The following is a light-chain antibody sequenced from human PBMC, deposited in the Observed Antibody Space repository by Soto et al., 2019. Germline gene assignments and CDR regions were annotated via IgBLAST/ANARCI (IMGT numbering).Light chain of an antibody. CDR2: HGS. CDR3: QQHGISHIT. Sequence: IVFTQSPGTLSLSPGERVTLSCRASQTISRNYLSWYQQKPGLAPRLIMYHGSRRAAGTPDRFSGSGSGTDFTLTISRLEPEDFAVYYCQQHGISHITFGQGTRLEIK. J-gene: IGKJ5*01. V-gene: IGKV3-20*01. CDR1: QTISRNY.